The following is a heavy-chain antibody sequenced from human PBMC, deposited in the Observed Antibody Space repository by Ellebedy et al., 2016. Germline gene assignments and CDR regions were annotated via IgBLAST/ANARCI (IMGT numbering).Heavy chain of an antibody. Sequence: SETLSLXCAVYGGSFSGYYCSWIRQPPGKGLEWIGYIYYSGSTNYNPSLKSRVTISVDTSKNQFSLKLSSVTAADTAVYYCAAGGWLQGFDYWGQGTLVTVSS. CDR2: IYYSGST. D-gene: IGHD5-24*01. V-gene: IGHV4-59*08. J-gene: IGHJ4*02. CDR1: GGSFSGYY. CDR3: AAGGWLQGFDY.